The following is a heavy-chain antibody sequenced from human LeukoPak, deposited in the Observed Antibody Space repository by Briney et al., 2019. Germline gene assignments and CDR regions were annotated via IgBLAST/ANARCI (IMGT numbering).Heavy chain of an antibody. V-gene: IGHV4-59*12. J-gene: IGHJ4*02. CDR1: GGSISSYY. D-gene: IGHD3-10*01. CDR3: ARGRMKGLLWFGELSSHFDY. CDR2: IYYSGST. Sequence: TSETLSLTCTVSGGSISSYYWSWIRQPPGKGLEWIGYIYYSGSTNYNPSLKSRLTISVDTSKNQFSLKLSSVTAADTAVYYCARGRMKGLLWFGELSSHFDYWGLGTLVTVSS.